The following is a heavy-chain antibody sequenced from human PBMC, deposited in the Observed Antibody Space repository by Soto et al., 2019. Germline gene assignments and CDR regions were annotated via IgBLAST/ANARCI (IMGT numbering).Heavy chain of an antibody. D-gene: IGHD4-4*01. CDR3: ARGTVIRSYYGMDV. Sequence: SETLSLTCAVYGGSFSGYYWSWIRQPPGKGLEWIGEVNHSGSTNYNPSLKSRVTISVDTSKNQFSLKLSSVTAADTAVYYCARGTVIRSYYGMDVWGQGTTVTVSS. CDR1: GGSFSGYY. J-gene: IGHJ6*02. V-gene: IGHV4-34*01. CDR2: VNHSGST.